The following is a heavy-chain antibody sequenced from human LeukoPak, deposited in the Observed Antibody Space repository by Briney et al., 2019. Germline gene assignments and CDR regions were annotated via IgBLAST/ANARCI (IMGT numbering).Heavy chain of an antibody. V-gene: IGHV4-4*07. CDR3: AREHKYAAAGDY. Sequence: SEALSLTCTVSGGSISSYYWSWIRQPAGKGLEWIGRIYTSGSTNYNPSLKSRVTMSVDTSKNQFSLKLSSVTAADTAVYYCAREHKYAAAGDYWGQGTLVTVSS. J-gene: IGHJ4*02. D-gene: IGHD6-13*01. CDR1: GGSISSYY. CDR2: IYTSGST.